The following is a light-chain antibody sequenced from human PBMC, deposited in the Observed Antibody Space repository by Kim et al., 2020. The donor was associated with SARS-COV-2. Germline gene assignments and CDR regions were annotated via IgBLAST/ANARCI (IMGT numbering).Light chain of an antibody. CDR2: GAS. J-gene: IGKJ1*01. CDR3: QQYNNWPLL. Sequence: VSPGERVTLSCRASQSVSSNLAWYQQKPGQAPRLLIYGASTRATGIPARFSGSGSGTEFTLTISSLQSEDFAVYYCQQYNNWPLLFGQGTKVDIK. V-gene: IGKV3-15*01. CDR1: QSVSSN.